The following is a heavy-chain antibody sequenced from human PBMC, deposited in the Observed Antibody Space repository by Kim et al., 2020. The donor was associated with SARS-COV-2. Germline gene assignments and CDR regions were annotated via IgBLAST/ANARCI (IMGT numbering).Heavy chain of an antibody. CDR3: ARNDGSGRYYPDH. CDR2: ISYDGSNK. CDR1: GFTFSSYA. Sequence: GGSLRLSCAASGFTFSSYAMHWVRQAPGKGLEWVAVISYDGSNKYYADSVKGRFTISRDNSKNTLYPQMNSLRAEDTAVYYCARNDGSGRYYPDHWGQGT. J-gene: IGHJ5*02. V-gene: IGHV3-30-3*01. D-gene: IGHD3-10*01.